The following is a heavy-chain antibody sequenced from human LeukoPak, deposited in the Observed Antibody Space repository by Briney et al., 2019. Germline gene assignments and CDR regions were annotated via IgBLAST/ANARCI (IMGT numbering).Heavy chain of an antibody. Sequence: SETLSLTCTVSGGSISSSSYYWGWIRQPPGKGLEWIGSMSYSGSTYFNPSLKSRVTISTDTSKNQFSLKPSSVTAADTAVYYCARQDRDSASYGNFDYWGQGTLVTVSS. CDR2: MSYSGST. V-gene: IGHV4-39*01. CDR1: GGSISSSSYY. CDR3: ARQDRDSASYGNFDY. D-gene: IGHD3-10*01. J-gene: IGHJ4*02.